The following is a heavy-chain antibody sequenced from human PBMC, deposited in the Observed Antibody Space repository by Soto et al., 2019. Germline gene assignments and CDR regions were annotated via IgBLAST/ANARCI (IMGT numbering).Heavy chain of an antibody. Sequence: QVQLQESGPGLVKPSETLSLTCTVSGGSVSSGSYYWSWIRQPPGKGLEWIGYIYYSGSTNYNPSLKSRVTISVDTSKNQFSLKLSSVTAADTAVYYCAREPRSVTTPPYYYYYGMDVW. V-gene: IGHV4-61*01. CDR3: AREPRSVTTPPYYYYYGMDV. D-gene: IGHD4-17*01. CDR1: GGSVSSGSYY. CDR2: IYYSGST. J-gene: IGHJ6*01.